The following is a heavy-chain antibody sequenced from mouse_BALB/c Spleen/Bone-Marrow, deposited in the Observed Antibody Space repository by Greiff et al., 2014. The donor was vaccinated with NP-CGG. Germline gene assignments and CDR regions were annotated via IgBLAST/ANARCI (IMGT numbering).Heavy chain of an antibody. CDR1: GYTFTDYA. CDR2: ISTYYGDA. CDR3: AREAGPRYFDV. J-gene: IGHJ1*01. V-gene: IGHV1S137*01. Sequence: QVQLQQSGAELVRPGVSVKISCKGSGYTFTDYAMYWVKQSHAKSLEWIGIISTYYGDASYNQKFKGKATMTVDKSSSTAYMELARLTSEDSAIYYCAREAGPRYFDVWGAGTTVTVSP.